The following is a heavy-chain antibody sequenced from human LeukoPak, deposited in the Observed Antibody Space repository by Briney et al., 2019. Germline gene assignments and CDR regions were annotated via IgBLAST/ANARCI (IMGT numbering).Heavy chain of an antibody. CDR3: ARTITIFGVVITRAAGYFDY. V-gene: IGHV4-30-2*01. CDR1: GGSISSGGYY. J-gene: IGHJ4*02. CDR2: IYHSGST. D-gene: IGHD3-3*01. Sequence: SQTLSLTCTVSGGSISSGGYYWSWIRQPPGKGLEWIGYIYHSGSTYYNPSLKSRVTISVDRSKNQFSLKLSSVTAADTAVYYCARTITIFGVVITRAAGYFDYWGQGTLVTVSS.